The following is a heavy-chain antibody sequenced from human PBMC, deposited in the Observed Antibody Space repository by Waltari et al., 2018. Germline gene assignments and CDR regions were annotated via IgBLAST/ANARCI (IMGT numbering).Heavy chain of an antibody. CDR1: GGTFSSYA. D-gene: IGHD1-26*01. Sequence: QVQLVQSGAEVKKPGSSVQVSCKASGGTFSSYAISWVRQAPGQGLEWMGGIIPIFGTANYAQKFQGRVTITADESTSTAYMELSSLRSEDTAVYYCAREQTASGSYYGAFDIWGQGTMVTVSS. J-gene: IGHJ3*02. CDR3: AREQTASGSYYGAFDI. CDR2: IIPIFGTA. V-gene: IGHV1-69*12.